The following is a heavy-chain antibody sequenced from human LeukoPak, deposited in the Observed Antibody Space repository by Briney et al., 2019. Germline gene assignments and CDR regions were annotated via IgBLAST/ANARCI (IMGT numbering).Heavy chain of an antibody. Sequence: SETLSLTCTVSGGSFSGYYCTWIRQPPGKGLEWIGEINHSGSANYNPSLKSRVTISLDTSKNQFSLKLSSVTAADTAVYYCARGQDTVTTHGGQGTLVTVS. D-gene: IGHD4-17*01. J-gene: IGHJ4*02. CDR3: ARGQDTVTTH. CDR1: GGSFSGYY. V-gene: IGHV4-34*01. CDR2: INHSGSA.